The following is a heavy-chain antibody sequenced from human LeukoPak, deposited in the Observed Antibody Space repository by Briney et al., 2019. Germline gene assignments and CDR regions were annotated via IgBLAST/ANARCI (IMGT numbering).Heavy chain of an antibody. CDR2: INQEESEK. V-gene: IGHV3-7*01. CDR1: GFTFSSYT. J-gene: IGHJ4*02. CDR3: ARERDGRFFDY. D-gene: IGHD5-24*01. Sequence: GGSLRLSCAASGFTFSSYTMNWVRQAPGKGLEWVANINQEESEKYFVDSVKGRFTISRDNAKNLMYLQMNTLRAEDTAVYYCARERDGRFFDYWGQGTLVTVSS.